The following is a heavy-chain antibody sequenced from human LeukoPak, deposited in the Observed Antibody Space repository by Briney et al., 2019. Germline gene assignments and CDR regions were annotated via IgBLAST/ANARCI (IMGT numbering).Heavy chain of an antibody. V-gene: IGHV4-34*01. CDR1: GGSFSGYY. D-gene: IGHD2-2*01. CDR2: INHSGST. CDR3: ARGRGYCSSTSCLYYYGMDV. Sequence: PSETLFLTCAVYGGSFSGYYWSWLRQPPGKGLEWIGEINHSGSTNYNPSLKSRVTISLDTSKNQFSLKLSSVTAADTAVYYCARGRGYCSSTSCLYYYGMDVRGQGTTVTVSS. J-gene: IGHJ6*02.